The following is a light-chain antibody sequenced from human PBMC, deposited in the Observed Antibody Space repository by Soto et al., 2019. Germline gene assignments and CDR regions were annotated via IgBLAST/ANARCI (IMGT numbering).Light chain of an antibody. Sequence: EFVLTQSPGTLSLSPVERATLSCRASQRVGSNYLAWYQQKPGQAPRLLIYGASSRATGIADRFSGSGSGTDFTLTISRLEPEDFALYYCQQYGYSPITFGQGTRLEIK. J-gene: IGKJ5*01. CDR2: GAS. V-gene: IGKV3-20*01. CDR3: QQYGYSPIT. CDR1: QRVGSNY.